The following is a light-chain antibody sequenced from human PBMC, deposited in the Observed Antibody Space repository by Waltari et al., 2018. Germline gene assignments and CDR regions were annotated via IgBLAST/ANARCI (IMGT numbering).Light chain of an antibody. Sequence: EIVLTQSPGPLSLTPGERVTLPCRASATIHHAYLAWYQQTPGQAPRLLIFGTSTRATGIPARFSGSGSATDFTLTISRLEPEDFALYHCHYSGPSMWTFGQGTRVEIK. CDR1: ATIHHAY. CDR3: HYSGPSMWT. J-gene: IGKJ1*01. CDR2: GTS. V-gene: IGKV3-20*01.